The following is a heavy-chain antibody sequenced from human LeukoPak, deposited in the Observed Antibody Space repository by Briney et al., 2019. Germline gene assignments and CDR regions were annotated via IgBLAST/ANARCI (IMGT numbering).Heavy chain of an antibody. CDR1: GGSISSSSYY. Sequence: SETLSLTCTVSGGSISSSSYYWGWIRQPPGKGLEWIGEINHSGSTNYNPSLKSRVTISVDTSKNQFSLKLSSVTAADTAVYYCARGGGWYYWFDPWGQGTLVTVSS. D-gene: IGHD6-19*01. V-gene: IGHV4-39*07. CDR2: INHSGST. CDR3: ARGGGWYYWFDP. J-gene: IGHJ5*02.